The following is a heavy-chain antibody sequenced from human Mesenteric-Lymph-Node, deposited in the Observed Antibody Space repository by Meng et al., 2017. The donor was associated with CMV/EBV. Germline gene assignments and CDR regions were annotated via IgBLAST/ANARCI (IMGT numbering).Heavy chain of an antibody. J-gene: IGHJ6*02. D-gene: IGHD2-2*01. CDR1: GFTFSSYW. V-gene: IGHV3-74*01. CDR2: INSDGSST. Sequence: GESLKISCAASGFTFSSYWMHWVRQAPGKGLVWVSRINSDGSSTSYADSVKGRFTISRDNAKNTLYLQMNSLRAEDTAVYYCARDIGSNIVVVPIGFMDVWGQGTTVTVSS. CDR3: ARDIGSNIVVVPIGFMDV.